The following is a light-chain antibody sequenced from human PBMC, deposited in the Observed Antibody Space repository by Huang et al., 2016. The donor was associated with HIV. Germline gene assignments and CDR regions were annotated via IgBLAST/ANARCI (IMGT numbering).Light chain of an antibody. CDR1: QSVGSN. CDR3: QQHNSWPRT. J-gene: IGKJ1*01. V-gene: IGKV3-15*01. CDR2: AAS. Sequence: EIVMTQSPATLSVSPGERATLSCRASQSVGSNLAWYQQRRVQAPRLLSYAASTRATGIPARFSGSGSGTEFTLTVSSLQSEDFAVYYCQQHNSWPRTFGQGTRV.